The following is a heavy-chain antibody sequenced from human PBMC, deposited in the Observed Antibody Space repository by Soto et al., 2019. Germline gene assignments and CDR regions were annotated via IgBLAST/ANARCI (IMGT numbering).Heavy chain of an antibody. CDR2: IIPILGIA. CDR3: ARDGGGYDSSGVGDI. J-gene: IGHJ3*02. V-gene: IGHV1-69*04. CDR1: GGTFSSYT. D-gene: IGHD5-12*01. Sequence: SVKVSCKASGGTFSSYTISWVRQAPGQGLEWMGRIIPILGIANYAQKFQGRVTITADESTSTAYMELSSLRSEDTAVYYCARDGGGYDSSGVGDIWGQGTMVTVS.